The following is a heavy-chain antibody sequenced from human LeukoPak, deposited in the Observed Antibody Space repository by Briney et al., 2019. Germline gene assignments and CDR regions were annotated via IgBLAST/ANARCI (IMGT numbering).Heavy chain of an antibody. D-gene: IGHD6-19*01. V-gene: IGHV6-1*01. CDR2: TYYRSKWYN. CDR3: ARGHSRRKEQWLVLGGREYYYYMDV. Sequence: SQTLSLTCAISGDSVSSNGAAWNWIRQSPSRGLEWLGRTYYRSKWYNDYAVSVKSRITINPDTSKNQFSLQLNSVTPEDTAVYYCARGHSRRKEQWLVLGGREYYYYMDVWGKGTTVTISS. CDR1: GDSVSSNGAA. J-gene: IGHJ6*03.